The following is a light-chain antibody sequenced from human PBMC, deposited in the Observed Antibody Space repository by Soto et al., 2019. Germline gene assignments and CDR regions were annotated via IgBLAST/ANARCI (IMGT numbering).Light chain of an antibody. CDR3: QQRSNWPPEIT. V-gene: IGKV3-11*01. CDR2: DAS. CDR1: QSVSSN. J-gene: IGKJ5*01. Sequence: EIVLTQSPGTLSLSPGERATLSCRASQSVSSNLAWYQQKPGQAPRLLIYDASNRATGVPARFSGSGSGTDFTLTVSSLEPEDFALYYCQQRSNWPPEITFGQGTRLEI.